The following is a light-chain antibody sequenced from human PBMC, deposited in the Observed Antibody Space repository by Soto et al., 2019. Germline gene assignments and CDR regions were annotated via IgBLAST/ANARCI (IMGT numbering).Light chain of an antibody. CDR2: DAS. J-gene: IGKJ1*01. Sequence: DIQMTQSPSTLSASVGDRVTITCRASQSISSWLAWYQQKPGKAPKLLIYDASSLESGVLSRFSGSGSGTEFTLTISSLQPDDFATYYCQQYNSYRVAFGQGTKVDIK. CDR3: QQYNSYRVA. V-gene: IGKV1-5*01. CDR1: QSISSW.